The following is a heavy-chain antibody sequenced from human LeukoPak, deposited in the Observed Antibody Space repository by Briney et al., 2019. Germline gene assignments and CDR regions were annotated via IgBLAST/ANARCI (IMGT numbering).Heavy chain of an antibody. CDR3: AKYSSGWYIRTDAFDI. J-gene: IGHJ3*02. D-gene: IGHD6-19*01. CDR2: ISGSGGST. Sequence: PGGSLRLSCAASRFIFSNYAMSWVRQAPGKGLEWVSAISGSGGSTYYADSVKGRFTISRDNSKNTLYLQMNSLRAEDTAVYYCAKYSSGWYIRTDAFDIWGQGTMVTVSS. V-gene: IGHV3-23*01. CDR1: RFIFSNYA.